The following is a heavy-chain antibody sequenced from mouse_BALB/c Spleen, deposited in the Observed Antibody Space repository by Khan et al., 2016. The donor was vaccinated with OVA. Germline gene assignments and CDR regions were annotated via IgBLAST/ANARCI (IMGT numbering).Heavy chain of an antibody. D-gene: IGHD1-1*01. CDR2: INPSTDYT. V-gene: IGHV1-7*01. Sequence: VQLVESGAELAKPGASVKMSCKASGYTFTSYWMHWVKQRPGQGLEWIGYINPSTDYTEYNQKFKDKAILTADKSSSTAYMQLPSLTSEDSAVYYGVNRASSSAWFTYWGQGTLVTVSA. J-gene: IGHJ3*01. CDR1: GYTFTSYW. CDR3: VNRASSSAWFTY.